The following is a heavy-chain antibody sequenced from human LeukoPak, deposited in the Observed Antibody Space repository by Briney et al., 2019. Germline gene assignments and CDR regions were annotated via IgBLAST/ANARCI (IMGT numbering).Heavy chain of an antibody. CDR3: ARGGSSWSYAFDI. V-gene: IGHV1-2*02. CDR2: NNPNSGGT. Sequence: EASVKLSCKASGYTFTGYYMHWVRQAPGQGLEWMGWNNPNSGGTNYAQKFQGRVTMTRDTSISTAYMELSRLRSDDTAVYYCARGGSSWSYAFDIWGQGTMVTVSS. J-gene: IGHJ3*02. CDR1: GYTFTGYY. D-gene: IGHD6-13*01.